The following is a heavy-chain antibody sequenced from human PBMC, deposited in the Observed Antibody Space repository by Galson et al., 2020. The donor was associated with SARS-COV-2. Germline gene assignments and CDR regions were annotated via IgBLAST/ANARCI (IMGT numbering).Heavy chain of an antibody. CDR1: GFTFSSYA. CDR3: SRECFGRRIRITLGGVIAGYYLDY. V-gene: IGHV3-30-3*01. J-gene: IGHJ4*02. CDR2: ISYDGRNK. Sequence: TGGSLRLSCAASGFTFSSYAMHWVRQAPGKGLEWVAVISYDGRNKYYADSVKGRFTISRDNSKNTLYLQMNSLRAEDTAVYDCSRECFGRRIRITLGGVIAGYYLDYWGQGTLVTVSS. D-gene: IGHD3-16*02.